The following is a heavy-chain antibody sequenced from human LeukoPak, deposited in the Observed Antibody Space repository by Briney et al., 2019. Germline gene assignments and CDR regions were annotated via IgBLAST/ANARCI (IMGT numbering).Heavy chain of an antibody. J-gene: IGHJ4*02. CDR1: GFTFSSYA. Sequence: GGSLRLSCAASGFTFSSYAMRWVRQAPGTGLEWVSAISGSGGSTYSADSVKGRFTISRDNSKNTLYLQMNSLRAEDTAVYYCAKALCSGGTCYRFDYWGQGTLVTVSS. CDR3: AKALCSGGTCYRFDY. CDR2: ISGSGGST. V-gene: IGHV3-23*01. D-gene: IGHD2-15*01.